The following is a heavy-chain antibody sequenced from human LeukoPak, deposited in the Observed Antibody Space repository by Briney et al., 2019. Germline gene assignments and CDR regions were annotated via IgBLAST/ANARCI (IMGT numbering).Heavy chain of an antibody. Sequence: ASVKVSCKASGYTFTSYYMHWVRQAPGQGLEWMGITNPSGGSTSYAQKFQGRVTMTRDTSTSTVYMELSSLRSEDTAVYYCASLVGAPGAFDIWGQGTMVTVSS. CDR2: TNPSGGST. D-gene: IGHD1-26*01. V-gene: IGHV1-46*01. J-gene: IGHJ3*02. CDR3: ASLVGAPGAFDI. CDR1: GYTFTSYY.